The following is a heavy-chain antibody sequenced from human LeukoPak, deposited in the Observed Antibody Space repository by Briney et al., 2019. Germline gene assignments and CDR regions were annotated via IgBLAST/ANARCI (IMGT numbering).Heavy chain of an antibody. CDR2: IWYDGSSK. D-gene: IGHD3-16*01. CDR3: ARWGSPGAFDI. J-gene: IGHJ3*02. V-gene: IGHV3-33*01. CDR1: GFTFSSYG. Sequence: GGSLRLSCAASGFTFSSYGMHLVRPAPGKGPEGVAVIWYDGSSKYYADSVKCRFTISRDNSKNSLYLQMNSLRAEDTAVYYCARWGSPGAFDIWGQGTMVTVSS.